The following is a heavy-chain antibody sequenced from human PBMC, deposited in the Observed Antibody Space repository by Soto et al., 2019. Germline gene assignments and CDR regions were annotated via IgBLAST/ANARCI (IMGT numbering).Heavy chain of an antibody. CDR3: ERATRVAAGRYYFDY. CDR1: GFTFSTYG. Sequence: GGSLRLSCAASGFTFSTYGMTWVRQAPGKGLDWVSSISGSGGSTYSADSVKGRFAISRDRSKNTVYLQMSSLGVDDTAVYYCERATRVAAGRYYFDYWGHGTLVTVYS. V-gene: IGHV3-23*01. J-gene: IGHJ4*01. D-gene: IGHD6-13*01. CDR2: ISGSGGST.